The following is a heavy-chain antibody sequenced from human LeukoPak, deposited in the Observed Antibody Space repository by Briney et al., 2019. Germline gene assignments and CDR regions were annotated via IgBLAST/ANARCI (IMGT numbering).Heavy chain of an antibody. CDR2: IIPIFGTA. CDR1: GGTFSSYA. J-gene: IGHJ4*02. D-gene: IGHD6-19*01. V-gene: IGHV1-69*06. CDR3: ARGVSIAVAGTFDY. Sequence: SVKVSCKAPGGTFSSYAISWVRQAPGQRLEWMGGIIPIFGTANYAQKFQGRVTITADKSTSTAYMELSSLRSEDTAVHYCARGVSIAVAGTFDYWGQGTLVTVSS.